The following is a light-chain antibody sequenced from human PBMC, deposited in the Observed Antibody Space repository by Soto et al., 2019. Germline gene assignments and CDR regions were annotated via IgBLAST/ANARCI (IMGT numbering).Light chain of an antibody. V-gene: IGLV1-51*02. CDR2: ETN. Sequence: SVLTQPPSVSAAPGQRVTISCSGIRSNIVNNYVSWYPRLPGTAPKLLIYETNKRASGIPDRFSGSRSGTSATLDITGLQTGDEADYYCGIWETSLWVFGGGTKVTVL. CDR1: RSNIVNNY. J-gene: IGLJ3*02. CDR3: GIWETSLWV.